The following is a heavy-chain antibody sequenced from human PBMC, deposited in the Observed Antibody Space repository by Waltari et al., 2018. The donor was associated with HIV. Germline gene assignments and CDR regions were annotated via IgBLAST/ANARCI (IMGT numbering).Heavy chain of an antibody. CDR3: ARASKMTTVTNDDFDI. CDR2: ISSHSNYI. Sequence: LVESGGGLAQPGGSLRLSCADSGFPFILHPITWVRQAQGKGLEWVAYISSHSNYIYYADSVKDRFTISRDSARNSLYLQMNSLRAEDTPVYYCARASKMTTVTNDDFDIWGQGTMVTVSS. J-gene: IGHJ3*02. V-gene: IGHV3-21*01. D-gene: IGHD4-17*01. CDR1: GFPFILHP.